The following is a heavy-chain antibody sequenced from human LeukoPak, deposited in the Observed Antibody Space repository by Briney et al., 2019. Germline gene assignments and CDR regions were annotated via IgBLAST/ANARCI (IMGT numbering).Heavy chain of an antibody. CDR1: GFSFRSYG. D-gene: IGHD1-26*01. J-gene: IGHJ4*02. V-gene: IGHV3-30*02. CDR3: ALLSYGSYSPDVYY. Sequence: PGASVRLSCVASGFSFRSYGMHWVRQAPGKGLEWVAYIWFDGSNKYYTDSVKGRFTISRDNSKNTLYLQMNSLRAEDPAVSYRALLSYGSYSPDVYYWREGTMATVSS. CDR2: IWFDGSNK.